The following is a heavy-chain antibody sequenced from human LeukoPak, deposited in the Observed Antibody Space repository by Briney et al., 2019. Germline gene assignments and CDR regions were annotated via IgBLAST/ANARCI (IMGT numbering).Heavy chain of an antibody. J-gene: IGHJ3*02. Sequence: PGGSLRLSCAASGFTFDDYAMHWVRHAPGKGLEWVSGISWNSGSIGYADSVKGRFTISRDNAKNSLYLQMNSLRAEDTALYYCASNLGDSSSWYYDAFDIWGQGTMVTVSS. CDR3: ASNLGDSSSWYYDAFDI. D-gene: IGHD6-13*01. CDR1: GFTFDDYA. CDR2: ISWNSGSI. V-gene: IGHV3-9*01.